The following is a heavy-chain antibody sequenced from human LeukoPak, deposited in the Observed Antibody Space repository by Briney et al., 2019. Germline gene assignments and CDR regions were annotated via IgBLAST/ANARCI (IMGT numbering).Heavy chain of an antibody. D-gene: IGHD3-22*01. J-gene: IGHJ4*02. V-gene: IGHV3-7*01. CDR3: ASMSPYYYDSSGYYFY. CDR1: GFTFSSYW. CDR2: IKQDGSEK. Sequence: GGSLRLSCAASGFTFSSYWMSWVRQAPGKGLEWVANIKQDGSEKYYVDSVKGRFTISRDNAKNSLYLQMNSLRAEDTAVYYCASMSPYYYDSSGYYFYWGQGTLVTVPS.